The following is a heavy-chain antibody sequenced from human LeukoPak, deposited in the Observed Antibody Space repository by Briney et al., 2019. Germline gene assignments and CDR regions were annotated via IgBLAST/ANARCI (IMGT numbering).Heavy chain of an antibody. D-gene: IGHD1-26*01. V-gene: IGHV4-61*02. CDR3: ARALVGATGAFDI. CDR2: IYTSGST. J-gene: IGHJ3*02. CDR1: GGSISSGSYY. Sequence: SQTLSLTCTVSGGSISSGSYYWSWIRQPAGKGLEWIGRIYTSGSTNYNPSLKSRGTISVDTSKNQFSLKLSSVTAADTAVYYCARALVGATGAFDIWGQGTMVTVSS.